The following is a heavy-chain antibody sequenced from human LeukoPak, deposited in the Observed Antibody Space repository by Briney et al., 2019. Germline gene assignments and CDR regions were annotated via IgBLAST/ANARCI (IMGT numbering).Heavy chain of an antibody. CDR1: GGTFSSYA. Sequence: GASVKVSCKASGGTFSSYAISWVRQAPGQGLEWMGRIIPILGIANYAQKFQGRVTITADKSTSTAYMELSSLRSEDTAVYFCAKFWSGYYTDWGQGTLVSVSS. CDR3: AKFWSGYYTD. CDR2: IIPILGIA. D-gene: IGHD3-3*01. J-gene: IGHJ4*02. V-gene: IGHV1-69*04.